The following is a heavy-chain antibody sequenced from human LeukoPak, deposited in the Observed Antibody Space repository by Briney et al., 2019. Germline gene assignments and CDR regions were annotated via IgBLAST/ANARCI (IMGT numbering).Heavy chain of an antibody. D-gene: IGHD2-21*01. V-gene: IGHV4-39*07. CDR1: GGSISSSNYY. CDR3: ARDHGLFHMFDP. Sequence: PSETLSLTCSVSGGSISSSNYYWDWIRQPPGKGPEWIGSIYSSGSTYYNPSLKSRVTISIDTSKNQFSLKLSSVTAADTAVYYCARDHGLFHMFDPWGQGTLVTVSS. CDR2: IYSSGST. J-gene: IGHJ5*02.